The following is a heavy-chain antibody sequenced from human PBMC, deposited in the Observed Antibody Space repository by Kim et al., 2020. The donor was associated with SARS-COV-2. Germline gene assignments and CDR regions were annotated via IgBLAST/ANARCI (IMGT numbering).Heavy chain of an antibody. CDR2: ISSSSSYT. Sequence: GGSLRLSCAASGFTFSDYYMSWIRQAPGKGLEWVSYISSSSSYTNYADSVKGRFTISRDNAKNSLYLQMNSLRAEDTAVYYCVRMAYYDILTGYYYFDYWGQGTLVTVSS. J-gene: IGHJ4*02. CDR1: GFTFSDYY. D-gene: IGHD3-9*01. V-gene: IGHV3-11*06. CDR3: VRMAYYDILTGYYYFDY.